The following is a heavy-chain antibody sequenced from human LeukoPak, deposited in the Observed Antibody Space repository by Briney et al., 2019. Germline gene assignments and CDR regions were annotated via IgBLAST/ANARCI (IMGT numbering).Heavy chain of an antibody. CDR2: IWYDGSNK. V-gene: IGHV3-33*01. CDR1: GIPLSSFG. J-gene: IGHJ6*02. Sequence: GGSLRLSCAAPGIPLSSFGMHWLRQAPGKGLEWVAFIWYDGSNKYYADSVKGRFTISRDNAKNSLYLQMNSLRAEDTAVYYCARAGQQLNYYYGMDVWGQGTTVTVSS. CDR3: ARAGQQLNYYYGMDV. D-gene: IGHD6-13*01.